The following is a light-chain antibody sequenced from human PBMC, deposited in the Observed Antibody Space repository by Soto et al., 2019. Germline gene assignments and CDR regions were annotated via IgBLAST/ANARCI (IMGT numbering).Light chain of an antibody. J-gene: IGLJ2*01. CDR3: CSYAGSSLV. CDR1: SNDVGGYDY. CDR2: DVS. Sequence: QSALTQPRSVSGSPGQSVTISCTGTSNDVGGYDYVSWYQQHPGKAPKFMIYDVSKRPSGVPDRFSGSKSGNTASLTISGLQAEDEADYYCCSYAGSSLVFCGGTKLTVL. V-gene: IGLV2-11*01.